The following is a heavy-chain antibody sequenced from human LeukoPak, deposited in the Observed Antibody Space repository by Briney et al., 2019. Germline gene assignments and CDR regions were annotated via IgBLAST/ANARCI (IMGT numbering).Heavy chain of an antibody. CDR1: GFNFSDSY. D-gene: IGHD2/OR15-2a*01. Sequence: GGSLRLSCAASGFNFSDSYMSWIRQAPGQGLEWLSYIKSSDTSTFYADSVKGRFTVSRDNAKNSLYLQMNSLRAEDTAVYYCARRGNMSSHAFDIWGQGTVVTVSS. J-gene: IGHJ3*02. CDR2: IKSSDTST. V-gene: IGHV3-11*01. CDR3: ARRGNMSSHAFDI.